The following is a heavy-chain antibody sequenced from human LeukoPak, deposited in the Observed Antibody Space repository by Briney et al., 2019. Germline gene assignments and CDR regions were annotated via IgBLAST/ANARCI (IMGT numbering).Heavy chain of an antibody. D-gene: IGHD6-6*01. CDR1: EGPFSSYA. CDR3: ARAHSSSSLDWFDP. V-gene: IGHV1-69*04. Sequence: ASVKVSGRALEGPFSSYAISWVRKPPGQGLEGMGRIIPIFGIANYAQKFQGRVTITADKSTSTAYMELSSLRSEDTAVYYCARAHSSSSLDWFDPWGQGTLVTVSS. CDR2: IIPIFGIA. J-gene: IGHJ5*02.